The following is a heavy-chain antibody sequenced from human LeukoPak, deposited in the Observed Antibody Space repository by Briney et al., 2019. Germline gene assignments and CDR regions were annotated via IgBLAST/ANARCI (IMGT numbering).Heavy chain of an antibody. J-gene: IGHJ4*02. V-gene: IGHV1-46*01. CDR3: ARSDTAMVPDY. CDR1: GYTFTSYY. Sequence: GASVKVSCKASGYTFTSYYMHWVRQAPGEGLEWMGIINPTGGSTSYAQKFQGRVTMTRDTSTSTVYMELSSLRSEDTAVYYCARSDTAMVPDYWGQGTLVTVSS. D-gene: IGHD5-18*01. CDR2: INPTGGST.